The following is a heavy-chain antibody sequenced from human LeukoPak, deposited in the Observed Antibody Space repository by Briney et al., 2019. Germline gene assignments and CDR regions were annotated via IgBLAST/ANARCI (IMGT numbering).Heavy chain of an antibody. V-gene: IGHV3-30*14. J-gene: IGHJ5*02. CDR2: ISYDGSNK. Sequence: GRSLRLSCAASGFTFSSYAMHWVRQAPGKGLEWVAVISYDGSNKYYADSVKGRFTISRDNSKNTLYLQMNSLRAEDTAVYYCARVVGSSGWYGDWFDPWGQGTLVTVSS. CDR1: GFTFSSYA. D-gene: IGHD6-19*01. CDR3: ARVVGSSGWYGDWFDP.